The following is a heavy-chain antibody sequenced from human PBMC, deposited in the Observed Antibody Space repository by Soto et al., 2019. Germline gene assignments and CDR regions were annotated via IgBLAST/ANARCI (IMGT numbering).Heavy chain of an antibody. D-gene: IGHD3-22*01. V-gene: IGHV4-30-2*01. Sequence: SETLSLTCAVSGGTISSGGYSWSWIRQPPGKGLEWIGYIYHSGSTYYNPSLKSRVTISVDRSKNQFSLKLSSVTAADTAVYYCAREASSDSSGLFDYWGPGTLVTVSS. CDR3: AREASSDSSGLFDY. CDR1: GGTISSGGYS. J-gene: IGHJ4*02. CDR2: IYHSGST.